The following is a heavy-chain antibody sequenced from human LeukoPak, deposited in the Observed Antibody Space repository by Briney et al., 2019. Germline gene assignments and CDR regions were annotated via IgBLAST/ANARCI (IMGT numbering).Heavy chain of an antibody. D-gene: IGHD3-16*01. V-gene: IGHV3-49*03. CDR3: TTTFGGVISY. Sequence: GGSLRLSCTASGFTFGDYAMSWFRRAPGKGLEWVGFIRSKAYGGTTEYAASVKGRFTISRDDSKSIAYLQMNSLKTEDTAVYYCTTTFGGVISYWGQGTLVTVSS. J-gene: IGHJ4*02. CDR1: GFTFGDYA. CDR2: IRSKAYGGTT.